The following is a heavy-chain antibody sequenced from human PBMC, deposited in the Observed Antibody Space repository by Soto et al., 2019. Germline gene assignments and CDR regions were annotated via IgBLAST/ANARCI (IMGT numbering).Heavy chain of an antibody. CDR3: ARARRGALNWFDP. CDR1: GYTFTSYA. J-gene: IGHJ5*02. V-gene: IGHV1-3*01. CDR2: INAGNGNT. D-gene: IGHD3-10*01. Sequence: SVKVSCEASGYTFTSYAMHWVRQAPGQRLEWMGWINAGNGNTKYSQKFQGRVTITRDTSASTAYMELSSLRSEDTAVYYCARARRGALNWFDPWGQGTLVTVSS.